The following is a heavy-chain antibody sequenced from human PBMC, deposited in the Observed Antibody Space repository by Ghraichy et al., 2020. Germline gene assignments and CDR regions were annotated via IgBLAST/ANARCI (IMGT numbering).Heavy chain of an antibody. V-gene: IGHV4-59*08. Sequence: SETLSLTCTVSGGSINDYYWNWIRQSPGKGLEWIGYIYYSGSTNYNPSLKSRVSISVDTSKNQFSLRLTSLTAADTAVYYCARHVTSYMVRGGFLGYGVDVWGQGTTVTVSS. CDR1: GGSINDYY. D-gene: IGHD3-10*01. CDR3: ARHVTSYMVRGGFLGYGVDV. CDR2: IYYSGST. J-gene: IGHJ6*02.